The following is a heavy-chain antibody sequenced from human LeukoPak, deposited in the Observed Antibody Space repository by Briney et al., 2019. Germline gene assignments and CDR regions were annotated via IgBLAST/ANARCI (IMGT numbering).Heavy chain of an antibody. CDR3: ARLPFVVVTGEAFVGAFDI. V-gene: IGHV3-21*01. CDR2: ISSSRSYI. J-gene: IGHJ3*02. Sequence: GGSLRLSCAASGFTFSSYSMNWVRQAPGKGLEWVSSISSSRSYIYYADSVKGRFTISRDNAKNSLYLQMNSLRAEDTAVYYCARLPFVVVTGEAFVGAFDIWGQGTMVTVSS. CDR1: GFTFSSYS. D-gene: IGHD2-21*02.